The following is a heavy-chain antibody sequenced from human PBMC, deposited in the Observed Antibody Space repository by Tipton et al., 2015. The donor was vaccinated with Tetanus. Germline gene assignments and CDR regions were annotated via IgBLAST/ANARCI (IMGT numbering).Heavy chain of an antibody. Sequence: SLRLSCAASGFTFSSYWMSWVRQAPGKGLEWVANIKQDGSKKYYVDSVKGRFTISRDNAKNSLYLQMNSLRAEDSAVYYCASGYTTSWYIGYWGQGTLVTVSS. D-gene: IGHD6-13*01. CDR1: GFTFSSYW. CDR3: ASGYTTSWYIGY. CDR2: IKQDGSKK. V-gene: IGHV3-7*01. J-gene: IGHJ4*02.